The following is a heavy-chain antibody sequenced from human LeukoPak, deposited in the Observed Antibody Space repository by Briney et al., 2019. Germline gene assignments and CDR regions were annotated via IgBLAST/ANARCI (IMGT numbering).Heavy chain of an antibody. J-gene: IGHJ3*02. CDR2: INHSGST. Sequence: PSETLSLTCAVYGGSFSGYYWSWIRQPPGKGLEWIGEINHSGSTNYNPSLKSRVTISVDTSKSQFSLKLSSVTAADTAVYYCARAEAAFNIWGQGTIVTVSS. V-gene: IGHV4-34*01. CDR3: ARAEAAFNI. CDR1: GGSFSGYY.